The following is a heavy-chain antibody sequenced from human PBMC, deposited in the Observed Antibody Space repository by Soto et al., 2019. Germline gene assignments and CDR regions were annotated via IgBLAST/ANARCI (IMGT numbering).Heavy chain of an antibody. D-gene: IGHD3-10*01. CDR3: ARDARYYYGSGSYKGYYGMDV. CDR2: ISSSSSYI. J-gene: IGHJ6*02. CDR1: GFTFSSYS. Sequence: PGGSLRLSCAASGFTFSSYSMNWVRQAPGKGLEWVSSISSSSSYIYYADSVKGRFTISRDNAKNSLYLQMNSLRAEDTAVYYCARDARYYYGSGSYKGYYGMDVWGQGTTVTVSS. V-gene: IGHV3-21*01.